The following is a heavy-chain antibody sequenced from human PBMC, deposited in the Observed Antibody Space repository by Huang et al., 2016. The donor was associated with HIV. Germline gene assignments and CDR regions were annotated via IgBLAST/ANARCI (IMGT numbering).Heavy chain of an antibody. D-gene: IGHD3-16*01. CDR3: ARDQEGALDY. J-gene: IGHJ4*02. Sequence: EVQLVESGGGLVQPGGSLRLCCAAFGFSFSSSWMSWVRQAPGKGLEWGDNIRGGGGDKSHVDSVKVRFTISRDNAKNSLYLQMDSLGVGDTAVYYCARDQEGALDYWGQGVLVTVSS. CDR2: IRGGGGDK. V-gene: IGHV3-7*01. CDR1: GFSFSSSW.